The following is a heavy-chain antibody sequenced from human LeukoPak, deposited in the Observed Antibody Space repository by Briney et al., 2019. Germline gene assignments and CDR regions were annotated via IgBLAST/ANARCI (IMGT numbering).Heavy chain of an antibody. CDR2: IYPGDSDT. J-gene: IGHJ4*02. CDR3: ARHLRGPEDIAGGPRYYFDY. Sequence: GESLKISCKGSGYSFTSYWIGWVRQMPGKGLEWMGTIYPGDSDTRYSPPFQGQVTISADKSINTAYLQWSRLKASDTAMYYCARHLRGPEDIAGGPRYYFDYWGQGTLVTVSS. CDR1: GYSFTSYW. V-gene: IGHV5-51*01. D-gene: IGHD5-12*01.